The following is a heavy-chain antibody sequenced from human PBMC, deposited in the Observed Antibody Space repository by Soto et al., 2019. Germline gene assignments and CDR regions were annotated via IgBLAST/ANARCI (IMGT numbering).Heavy chain of an antibody. J-gene: IGHJ3*02. CDR1: GFTFSSYA. Sequence: GGSLRLSCAASGFTFSSYAMHWVRQAPGKGLEWVAVISYDGSNKYYADSVKGRFTISRDNSKNTLYLQMNSLRAEDTAVYYCARDACYDAFDIWGQGTMVTVSS. D-gene: IGHD2-15*01. CDR3: ARDACYDAFDI. CDR2: ISYDGSNK. V-gene: IGHV3-30-3*01.